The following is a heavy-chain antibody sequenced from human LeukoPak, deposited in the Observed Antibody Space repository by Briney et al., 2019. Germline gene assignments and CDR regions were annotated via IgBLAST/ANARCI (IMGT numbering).Heavy chain of an antibody. D-gene: IGHD5/OR15-5a*01. CDR1: GFTFSSYG. V-gene: IGHV3-30*03. J-gene: IGHJ5*02. Sequence: PGGSLRLSCAASGFTFSSYGMHWVRQAPGKGLEWVAVISYDGSNKYYADSVKGRFTISRDNAKNTLYLQMNSLRVEDTAVYFCARGGPVKSIYDPHWYDPWGQGTLVTVSS. CDR3: ARGGPVKSIYDPHWYDP. CDR2: ISYDGSNK.